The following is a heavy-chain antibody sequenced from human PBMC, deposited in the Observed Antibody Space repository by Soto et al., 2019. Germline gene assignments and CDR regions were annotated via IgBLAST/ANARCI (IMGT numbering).Heavy chain of an antibody. CDR1: GGSLSYS. J-gene: IGHJ4*02. D-gene: IGHD5-12*01. V-gene: IGHV4-34*01. CDR2: INHSGST. Sequence: QVQLHQWGAGLLKPSETLSLTCAVYGGSLSYSWSWIRQPLGKGLEWIGEINHSGSTNYNPTLKSRVTISVDTSKKQFSLKLISVTAADTAVYYCARGGRRYSAYDYGYWGQGTLVTVSS. CDR3: ARGGRRYSAYDYGY.